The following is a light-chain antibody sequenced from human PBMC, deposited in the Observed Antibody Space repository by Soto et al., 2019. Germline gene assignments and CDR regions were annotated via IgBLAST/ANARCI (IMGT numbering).Light chain of an antibody. V-gene: IGKV1-6*01. CDR1: QGIRND. Sequence: AIQMTQSPSSLSASVGDRVTITCRASQGIRNDLGWYQQKPGTAPKLLIYAASNLQSGVPSRFSASGSGTDFTLTISTLQPEDFATYYCLQDYRYARTFGQGTKLEMK. CDR3: LQDYRYART. J-gene: IGKJ2*01. CDR2: AAS.